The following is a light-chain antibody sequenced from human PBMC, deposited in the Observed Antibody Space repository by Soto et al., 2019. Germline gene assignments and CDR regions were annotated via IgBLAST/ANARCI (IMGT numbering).Light chain of an antibody. CDR1: QVISNW. V-gene: IGKV1-12*01. J-gene: IGKJ4*01. Sequence: DIQMTQSPSSVSASVGDRVTITCRASQVISNWLVWYQQKPGKAPKLLISTASNLQSGVSSRFSGSGSGTEFTLTISSLQPEDFATYYCQQSNTFPLTFGGGTKVEIK. CDR2: TAS. CDR3: QQSNTFPLT.